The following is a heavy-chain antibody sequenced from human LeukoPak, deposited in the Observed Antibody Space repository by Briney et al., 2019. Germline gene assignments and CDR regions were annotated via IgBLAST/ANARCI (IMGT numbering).Heavy chain of an antibody. V-gene: IGHV3-43*02. J-gene: IGHJ6*03. CDR1: GFTFDDSA. CDR3: AKPNYYYDSSGYPVAYYYYYYMDV. Sequence: GGSLRLSCAASGFTFDDSAMHWVRQAPGRGLEWVSLITGDGTTTYYADSVKGRFTISRDNNKNSLYLQMHSLRTEDTAFYYCAKPNYYYDSSGYPVAYYYYYYMDVWGKGATVTVSS. D-gene: IGHD3-22*01. CDR2: ITGDGTTT.